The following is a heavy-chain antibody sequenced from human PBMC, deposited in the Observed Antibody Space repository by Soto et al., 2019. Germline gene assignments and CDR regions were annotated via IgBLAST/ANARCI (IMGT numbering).Heavy chain of an antibody. V-gene: IGHV5-51*01. Sequence: PGESLKISCKGSGYSFTSYWIGWARQMPGKGLEWMGIIYPGDSDTRYSPSFQGQVTISADKSIRTAYLQWSSLKASDTAMYYCARGGSRTRRNLYLVPGLAPYYYYMDVWGKGTKVTVSS. CDR2: IYPGDSDT. CDR1: GYSFTSYW. J-gene: IGHJ6*03. CDR3: ARGGSRTRRNLYLVPGLAPYYYYMDV. D-gene: IGHD1-26*01.